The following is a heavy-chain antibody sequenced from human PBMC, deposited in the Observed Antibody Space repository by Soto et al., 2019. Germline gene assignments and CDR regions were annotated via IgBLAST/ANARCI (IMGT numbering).Heavy chain of an antibody. CDR3: ARRGAHKVVQKGNFDY. V-gene: IGHV3-21*01. CDR1: GFTFSSYS. J-gene: IGHJ4*02. CDR2: ISSSSSYI. D-gene: IGHD1-1*01. Sequence: GGSLRLSCAASGFTFSSYSMNWVRQAPGKGLEWVSSISSSSSYIYYADSVKGRFTISRDNAKNSLYLQMNSLRAEDTAVYYCARRGAHKVVQKGNFDYWGQGTLVTVSS.